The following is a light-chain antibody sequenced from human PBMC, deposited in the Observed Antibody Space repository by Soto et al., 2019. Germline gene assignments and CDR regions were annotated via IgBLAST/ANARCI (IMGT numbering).Light chain of an antibody. CDR2: RSN. V-gene: IGLV1-44*01. CDR1: SSNIGSNP. J-gene: IGLJ3*02. Sequence: QLVLTQPPSASGTPGQRVTISCSGSSSNIGSNPVQWYQQLPGTAPKLLIYRSNQRPSGVPDRFSGSKSGTSASLAISGLQSEDEADYHCATWDDSLYGTVFGGGTKLTVL. CDR3: ATWDDSLYGTV.